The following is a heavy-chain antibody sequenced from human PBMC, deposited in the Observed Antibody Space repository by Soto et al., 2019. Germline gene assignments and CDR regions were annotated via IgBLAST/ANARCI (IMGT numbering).Heavy chain of an antibody. Sequence: GGSLRLSCAASGFTFSSYGMHWVRQAPGKGLEWVAVISYDGSNKYYADSVKGRFTISRDNSKNTLYLQMNSLRAEDTAVYYCAKDWQWLDYYYGMDVWGQGTTVTVSS. CDR3: AKDWQWLDYYYGMDV. CDR1: GFTFSSYG. CDR2: ISYDGSNK. V-gene: IGHV3-30*18. D-gene: IGHD6-19*01. J-gene: IGHJ6*02.